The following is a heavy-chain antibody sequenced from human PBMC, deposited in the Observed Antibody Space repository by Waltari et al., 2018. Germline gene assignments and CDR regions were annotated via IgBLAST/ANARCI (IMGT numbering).Heavy chain of an antibody. CDR2: ISFDASKE. J-gene: IGHJ4*02. V-gene: IGHV3-30*18. CDR3: AKDSEANYFDY. Sequence: VQLVQSGGGVVQPGGSVTLSCVASGSEFSRSGMHWVRQAPGKGLEWVALISFDASKENFAESVKGRFTISRDDSKNLVSLQMTGLTIEDTAVYYCAKDSEANYFDYWGQGTLVTVSS. CDR1: GSEFSRSG.